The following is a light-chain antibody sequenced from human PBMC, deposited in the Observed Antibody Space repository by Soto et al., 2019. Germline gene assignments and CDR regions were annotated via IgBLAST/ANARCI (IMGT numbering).Light chain of an antibody. J-gene: IGKJ1*01. CDR1: QNVDTN. Sequence: EIVLTQSPGTPSLSPGERATLSCRASQNVDTNYLAWYQQKPGQAPRLLIYGASTRATGIPARFSGSGSGTEFTLTITSLQSEDFAVYYCQQYNNWPPGTFGQGTKVDIK. CDR2: GAS. CDR3: QQYNNWPPGT. V-gene: IGKV3-15*01.